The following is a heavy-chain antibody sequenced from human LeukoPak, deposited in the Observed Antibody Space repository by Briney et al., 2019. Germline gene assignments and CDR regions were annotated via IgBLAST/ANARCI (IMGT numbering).Heavy chain of an antibody. CDR2: IYYSGST. Sequence: SETLSLTCTVSGGSMDKYYWNWIRQPPGKGLEWIGYIYYSGSTNYNPSLKSRVTISVDKSKNQFSLKLSSVTAADTAVYYCARPGSIAAAPDGMDVWGQGTTVTVSS. CDR1: GGSMDKYY. D-gene: IGHD6-13*01. V-gene: IGHV4-59*12. CDR3: ARPGSIAAAPDGMDV. J-gene: IGHJ6*02.